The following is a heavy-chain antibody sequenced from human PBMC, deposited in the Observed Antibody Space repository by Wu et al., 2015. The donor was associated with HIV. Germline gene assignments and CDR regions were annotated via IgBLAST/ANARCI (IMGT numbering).Heavy chain of an antibody. CDR1: GDGFTSYA. D-gene: IGHD5-12*01. CDR3: ARNTDSVATSLYSLGV. CDR2: INPLFGTT. V-gene: IGHV1-69*05. J-gene: IGHJ6*02. Sequence: QAQLVQFGDEVKKPGSSVKVTCKASGDGFTSYAVSWVRQAPGQGLEWMGGINPLFGTTKHVQRFQVRVTFSTDESKRTVYMELSSLRNEDTAVYYCARNTDSVATSLYSLGVWGQGTTVTVSS.